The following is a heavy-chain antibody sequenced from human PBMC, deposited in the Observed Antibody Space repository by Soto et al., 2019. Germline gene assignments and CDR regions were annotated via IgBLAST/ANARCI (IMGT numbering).Heavy chain of an antibody. Sequence: PSETLSLTCTVYGDSMRSFYWSWIRQPPGKGLEWIGNIYYSGSTNYNPSRKSRVTMSVDMSRNQVSLKLSSVTAAETAVYYCKRVGGYYGDYPNFDYWGQGALVTVSS. V-gene: IGHV4-59*01. CDR3: KRVGGYYGDYPNFDY. J-gene: IGHJ4*02. CDR2: IYYSGST. D-gene: IGHD4-17*01. CDR1: GDSMRSFY.